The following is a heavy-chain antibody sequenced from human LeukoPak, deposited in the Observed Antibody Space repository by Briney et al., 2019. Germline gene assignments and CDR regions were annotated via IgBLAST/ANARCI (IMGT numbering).Heavy chain of an antibody. CDR2: IYDSENT. CDR3: ARILGGNHGPSFDY. V-gene: IGHV4-59*01. Sequence: PSETLSLTCTVSGGSISSYYWSWIRRPPGKGLEWIGNIYDSENTNYNPSLKSRVTISVDTSKNQFPLKLSSVTAADTAVYYCARILGGNHGPSFDYWGQGTLVTVSS. CDR1: GGSISSYY. J-gene: IGHJ4*02. D-gene: IGHD3-10*01.